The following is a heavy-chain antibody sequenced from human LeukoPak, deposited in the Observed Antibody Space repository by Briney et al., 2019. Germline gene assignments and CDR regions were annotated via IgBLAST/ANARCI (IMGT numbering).Heavy chain of an antibody. Sequence: GGSLRLSCAASGFTFSSYSMNWVRQAPGKGLEWVSYISSSSSTIYYADSVKGRFTISRDNAKNSLYLQMNSLRAEDTAVYYCARDRAFSSSLLFDYWGQGTLVTVSS. CDR3: ARDRAFSSSLLFDY. J-gene: IGHJ4*02. CDR2: ISSSSSTI. D-gene: IGHD6-6*01. CDR1: GFTFSSYS. V-gene: IGHV3-48*01.